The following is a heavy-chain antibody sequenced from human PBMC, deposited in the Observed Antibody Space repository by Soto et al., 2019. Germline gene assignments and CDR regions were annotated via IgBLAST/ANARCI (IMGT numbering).Heavy chain of an antibody. CDR2: ISSSSSYI. CDR3: ARDVSAGLNPFDP. Sequence: PGGSLRLSCAASGFTFSSYSMNWVRQAPGKGLEWVSSISSSSSYIYYADSVKGRFTISRDNAKNSLYLQMNSLRAEDTAVYYCARDVSAGLNPFDPWGQGTLVTVSS. CDR1: GFTFSSYS. J-gene: IGHJ5*02. V-gene: IGHV3-21*01. D-gene: IGHD3-3*01.